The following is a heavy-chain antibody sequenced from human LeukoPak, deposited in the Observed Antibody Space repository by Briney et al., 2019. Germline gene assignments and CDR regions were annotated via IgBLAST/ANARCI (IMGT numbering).Heavy chain of an antibody. D-gene: IGHD3-10*01. Sequence: VSVKVSCKASGYAFIGYYIHLVRQAPGQGLEWVGRIDPNSGDTNYAQKFQGRVTITRDTSISTAYMELSRLTSDDTAMYYCARGSRWFGELEENWGQGTLVTVSS. V-gene: IGHV1-2*06. J-gene: IGHJ4*02. CDR2: IDPNSGDT. CDR3: ARGSRWFGELEEN. CDR1: GYAFIGYY.